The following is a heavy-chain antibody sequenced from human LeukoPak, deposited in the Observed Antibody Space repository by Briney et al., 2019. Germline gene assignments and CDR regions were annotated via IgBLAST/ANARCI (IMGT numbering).Heavy chain of an antibody. CDR1: GGSFSGYY. CDR2: IYYSGTT. D-gene: IGHD3-3*01. Sequence: SETLSLTCAVYGGSFSGYYWGWIRQPPGKGLEWIGSIYYSGTTYYNPSLKSRVTISVDTSKNQFSLKLSSVTAADTAVYYCARRNYDFWSGYFGRKYYFDYWGQGTLVTVSS. CDR3: ARRNYDFWSGYFGRKYYFDY. V-gene: IGHV4-39*01. J-gene: IGHJ4*02.